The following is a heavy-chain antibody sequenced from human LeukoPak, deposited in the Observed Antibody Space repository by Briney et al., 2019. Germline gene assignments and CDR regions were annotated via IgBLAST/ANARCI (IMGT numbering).Heavy chain of an antibody. Sequence: GGSLRLSCAASGFTIGNRAMGWFRQASGKGLEWVSLNIGSGGTTYYAGSVKGRFTVFRDNSRNTLHLQMNNLRAEDTALYYCARRGYNYGQFDLWGPGTLVTVSS. V-gene: IGHV3-23*01. CDR2: NIGSGGTT. J-gene: IGHJ4*02. D-gene: IGHD5-18*01. CDR3: ARRGYNYGQFDL. CDR1: GFTIGNRA.